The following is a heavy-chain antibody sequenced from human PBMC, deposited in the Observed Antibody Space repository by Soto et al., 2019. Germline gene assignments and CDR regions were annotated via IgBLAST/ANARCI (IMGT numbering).Heavy chain of an antibody. CDR1: GFTFSSYG. Sequence: LRLSCAASGFTFSSYGMHWVRQAPGKGLEWVAVIWYDGSNKYYADSVKGRFTISRDNSKNTLYLQMNSLRAEDTAVYYCARVVAARRNYYYGMDVWGQGTTVTVSS. V-gene: IGHV3-33*01. D-gene: IGHD6-6*01. CDR2: IWYDGSNK. J-gene: IGHJ6*02. CDR3: ARVVAARRNYYYGMDV.